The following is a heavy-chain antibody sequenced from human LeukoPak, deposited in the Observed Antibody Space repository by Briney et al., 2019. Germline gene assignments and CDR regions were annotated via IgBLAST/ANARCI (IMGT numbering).Heavy chain of an antibody. D-gene: IGHD3-22*01. V-gene: IGHV1-18*01. CDR3: ARDSLYYYDSSGYYYTPFFDY. J-gene: IGHJ4*02. Sequence: ASVTVSCKASGYTFTSYGISWVRQAPGQGLEGMGWISAYNGNTNYAQKLQGRVTMTTDTSTSTAYMELRSLRSNDTAVYYCARDSLYYYDSSGYYYTPFFDYWGQGTLVTVSS. CDR2: ISAYNGNT. CDR1: GYTFTSYG.